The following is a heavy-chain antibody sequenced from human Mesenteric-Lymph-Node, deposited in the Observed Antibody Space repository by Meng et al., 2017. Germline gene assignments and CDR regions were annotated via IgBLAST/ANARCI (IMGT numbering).Heavy chain of an antibody. D-gene: IGHD6-19*01. V-gene: IGHV1-2*02. CDR2: VNGNSGDT. J-gene: IGHJ1*01. Sequence: ASVKVSCKASGYTFTGHYLHWFRQAPGQGLEWMGWVNGNSGDTNYAQKFQGRVTMTRDTSISTVYMELTSLRSDDTAIYYCARVSVPGKAYFQHWAQG. CDR1: GYTFTGHY. CDR3: ARVSVPGKAYFQH.